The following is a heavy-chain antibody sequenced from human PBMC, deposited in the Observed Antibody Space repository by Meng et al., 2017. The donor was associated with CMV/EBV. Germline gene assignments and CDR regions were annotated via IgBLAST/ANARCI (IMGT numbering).Heavy chain of an antibody. CDR1: ISSSSYY. V-gene: IGHV4-39*07. J-gene: IGHJ5*02. Sequence: ISSSSYYWGWIRQPPGKGLEWIGSIYYSGSTYYNPSIKSRVTISVDTSKNQFSLKLSSVTAADTAVYYCAVYCSSTSCYVEGGGFDPWGQGTLVTVSS. D-gene: IGHD2-2*01. CDR2: IYYSGST. CDR3: AVYCSSTSCYVEGGGFDP.